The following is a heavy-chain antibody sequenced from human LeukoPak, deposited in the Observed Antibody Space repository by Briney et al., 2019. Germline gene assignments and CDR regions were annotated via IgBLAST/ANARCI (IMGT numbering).Heavy chain of an antibody. D-gene: IGHD6-13*01. CDR3: ARLGSSLLFFDY. V-gene: IGHV3-23*01. Sequence: GGSLRLSCAASGFTFSSYAMSWVRQAPGKGLEWVSAISGSGGSTYYADSVKGRFTISRDNAKNSLYLQMNSLRAEDTAVYYCARLGSSLLFFDYWGQGTLVTVSS. CDR2: ISGSGGST. CDR1: GFTFSSYA. J-gene: IGHJ4*02.